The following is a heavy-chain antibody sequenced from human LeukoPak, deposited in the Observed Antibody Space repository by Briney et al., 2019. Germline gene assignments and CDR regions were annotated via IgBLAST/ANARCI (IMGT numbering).Heavy chain of an antibody. J-gene: IGHJ4*02. Sequence: GGSLRLSCAASGFTFSSYAMSWVRQAPGKGLEWVSAISGSGGSTYYADSVKGRFTISRDNSKNTLYLQMNSLRAEDTAVHYCAKGLDYDSSGSDYWGQGTLVTVSS. CDR3: AKGLDYDSSGSDY. D-gene: IGHD3-22*01. V-gene: IGHV3-23*01. CDR1: GFTFSSYA. CDR2: ISGSGGST.